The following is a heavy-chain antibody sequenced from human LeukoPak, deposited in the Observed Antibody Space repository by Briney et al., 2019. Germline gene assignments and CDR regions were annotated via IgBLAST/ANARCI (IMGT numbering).Heavy chain of an antibody. V-gene: IGHV3-30*03. J-gene: IGHJ4*02. CDR3: VRQAQEDY. CDR1: GFDFNTFG. Sequence: GGSLRLSCVASGFDFNTFGMHWVRQAPDTGLEWVAVISWDGSDKYYADSVKGRFTISRDNSKNTLYLQMDSLRSENTGVYYCVRQAQEDYCGQGTLVTASS. CDR2: ISWDGSDK.